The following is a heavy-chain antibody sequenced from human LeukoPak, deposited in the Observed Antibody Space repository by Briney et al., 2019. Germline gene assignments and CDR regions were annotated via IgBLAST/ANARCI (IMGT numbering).Heavy chain of an antibody. J-gene: IGHJ5*01. Sequence: ASVKVSCKASGYTFTSYGISWVRQAPGQGLEWMRWISAYNGNTNYAQKLQGRVTMTTDTSTSTAYMELRSLRSDDTAVYYCARDRQDIVVVPAAMRGEFDSWGQGTLVTVSS. D-gene: IGHD2-2*01. CDR1: GYTFTSYG. CDR2: ISAYNGNT. V-gene: IGHV1-18*01. CDR3: ARDRQDIVVVPAAMRGEFDS.